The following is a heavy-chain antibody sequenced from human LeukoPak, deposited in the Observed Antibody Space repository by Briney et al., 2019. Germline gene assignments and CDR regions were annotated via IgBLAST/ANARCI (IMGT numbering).Heavy chain of an antibody. Sequence: SETLSLTCTVSGGSISSYYWSWMRQPPGKGLEWIGYIYSSGSTDYNPPLKSRVTISLEMSKHQFSLNLTSVTAADTAVYYCASNTATVFDYWGQGALVTVSS. CDR1: GGSISSYY. CDR2: IYSSGST. D-gene: IGHD2-21*02. J-gene: IGHJ4*02. V-gene: IGHV4-59*01. CDR3: ASNTATVFDY.